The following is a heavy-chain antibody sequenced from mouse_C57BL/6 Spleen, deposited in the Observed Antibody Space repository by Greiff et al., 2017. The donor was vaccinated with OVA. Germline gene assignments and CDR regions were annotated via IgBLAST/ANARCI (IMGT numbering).Heavy chain of an antibody. CDR2: IYPGDGDT. CDR1: GYAFSSYW. D-gene: IGHD1-1*01. CDR3: AREGDLYGSSYFDV. V-gene: IGHV1-80*01. J-gene: IGHJ1*03. Sequence: QVQLQQSGAELVKPGASVKISCKASGYAFSSYWMNWVKQRPGKGLEWIGQIYPGDGDTNYNGKFKGKATLTADKSSSTAYMQLSSLTSEDSAVDFCAREGDLYGSSYFDVWGTGTTVTVSS.